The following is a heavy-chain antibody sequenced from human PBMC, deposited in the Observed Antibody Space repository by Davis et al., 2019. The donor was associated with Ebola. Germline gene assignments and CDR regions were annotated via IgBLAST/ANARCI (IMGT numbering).Heavy chain of an antibody. CDR3: ARHGYSYGLDY. V-gene: IGHV4-39*01. CDR1: GGSVSSGSYY. CDR2: INHSGST. Sequence: GSLRLSCTVSGGSVSSGSYYWSWIRQPPGKGLEWIGEINHSGSTNYNPSLKSRVTISVDTSKNQFSLKLSSVTAADTAVYYCARHGYSYGLDYWGQGTLITVSS. D-gene: IGHD5-18*01. J-gene: IGHJ4*02.